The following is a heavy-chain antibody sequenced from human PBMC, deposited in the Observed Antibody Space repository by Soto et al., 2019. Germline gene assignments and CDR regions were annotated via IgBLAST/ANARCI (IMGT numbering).Heavy chain of an antibody. Sequence: EVQLLESGGGLVQPGGSLRLSCAASGFTFSSYAMSWVRQAPGKGLEWVSVISDSGGSTYYADSVKGRFTISRENSKNTLYLEMYSLEAQGTAVYYCANVFSDFRSSLFDYGGQGTLVTVSS. CDR1: GFTFSSYA. J-gene: IGHJ4*02. D-gene: IGHD6-6*01. CDR3: ANVFSDFRSSLFDY. V-gene: IGHV3-23*01. CDR2: ISDSGGST.